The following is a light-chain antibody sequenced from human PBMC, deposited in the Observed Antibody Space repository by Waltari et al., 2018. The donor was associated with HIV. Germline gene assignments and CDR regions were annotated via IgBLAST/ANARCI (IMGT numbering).Light chain of an antibody. CDR1: QSNLNTSKNSNY. CDR3: QQYYNTVFT. J-gene: IGKJ3*01. V-gene: IGKV4-1*01. Sequence: DIVFTQSPDSLTVSLGERATITCNASQSNLNTSKNSNYLAWYQQKPGQAPKLLIYEASIRQSGVPDRFSGSGSGTDFTLTISNLQAEDVAVYYCQQYYNTVFTFGPGTKVDIK. CDR2: EAS.